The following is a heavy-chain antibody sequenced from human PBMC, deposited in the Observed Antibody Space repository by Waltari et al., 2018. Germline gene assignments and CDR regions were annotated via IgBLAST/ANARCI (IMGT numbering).Heavy chain of an antibody. D-gene: IGHD3-9*01. J-gene: IGHJ5*02. CDR2: VDSDGRK. CDR3: ALGDVLNWLDT. V-gene: IGHV4-4*07. Sequence: VQVQESGPGLVRPSDTLSLTCSVSGASVTSSFWSWIRQPAGKEPQWIGRVDSDGRKTYNVFQQSRVSMAVDTSANSVSLRLTSLTAADTATYYCALGDVLNWLDTWGQGILVTVSS. CDR1: GASVTSSF.